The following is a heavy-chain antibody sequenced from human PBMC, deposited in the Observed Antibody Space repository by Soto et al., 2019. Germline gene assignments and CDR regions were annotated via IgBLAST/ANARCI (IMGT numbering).Heavy chain of an antibody. V-gene: IGHV2-5*01. CDR2: IFWNDDE. J-gene: IGHJ5*02. Sequence: QITLKESGPTLVKPTQTLTLTCTFSGFSLSSSEVGVGWIRQPPGKALGWLALIFWNDDERYNPSLKSRLTITKDISKNQVVLTMTNMDPVDTATYYCAHSRVFDWFDPWGQGTLVTVSS. D-gene: IGHD6-13*01. CDR3: AHSRVFDWFDP. CDR1: GFSLSSSEVG.